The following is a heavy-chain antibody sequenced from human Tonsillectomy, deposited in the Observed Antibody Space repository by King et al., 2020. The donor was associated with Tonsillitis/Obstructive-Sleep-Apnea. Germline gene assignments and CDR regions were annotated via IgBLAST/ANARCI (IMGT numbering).Heavy chain of an antibody. Sequence: VQLVESGGGLVQPGGSLRLSCAASGFTLSDHYMDWVRQAPGKGLEWVGRTRNKANSFTTEYAASVKGRLTISRDDSKNSLYLQMNILKTEDAAVYYCARGVGKEGPWGQGTLVTVSS. CDR1: GFTLSDHY. V-gene: IGHV3-72*01. D-gene: IGHD1-26*01. CDR3: ARGVGKEGP. CDR2: TRNKANSFTT. J-gene: IGHJ5*02.